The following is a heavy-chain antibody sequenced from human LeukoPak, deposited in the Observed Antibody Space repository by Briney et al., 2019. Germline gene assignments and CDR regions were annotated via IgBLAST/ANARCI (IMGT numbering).Heavy chain of an antibody. V-gene: IGHV3-21*01. Sequence: GGSLRLSCAASGFTSSSYSMNWVRQAPGKGLEWVSSISSSSSYIYYADSVKGRFTISRDNAKNSLYLQMNSVRAEDTAVYHCARERGTVAASSDYWGQGTLVTVSS. D-gene: IGHD2-15*01. CDR3: ARERGTVAASSDY. CDR2: ISSSSSYI. J-gene: IGHJ4*02. CDR1: GFTSSSYS.